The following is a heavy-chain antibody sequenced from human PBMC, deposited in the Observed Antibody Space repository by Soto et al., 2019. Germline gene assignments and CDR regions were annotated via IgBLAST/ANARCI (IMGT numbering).Heavy chain of an antibody. CDR1: GFTFSSYS. V-gene: IGHV3-21*01. D-gene: IGHD4-17*01. J-gene: IGHJ3*02. CDR2: ISTTSTFI. Sequence: EVQLVESGGGLVKPGGSLRLSCAASGFTFSSYSMNWVRQAPGKGLEWVSSISTTSTFIYYADSVKGRFTISRDNAANSVFLQMNSLGVGDTAVYYCAKEADDYGDYRRAFDIWGQGTMVTVSS. CDR3: AKEADDYGDYRRAFDI.